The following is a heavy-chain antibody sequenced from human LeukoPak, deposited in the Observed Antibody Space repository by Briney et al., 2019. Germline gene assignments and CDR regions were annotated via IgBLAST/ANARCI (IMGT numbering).Heavy chain of an antibody. V-gene: IGHV1-2*02. CDR2: INPNSGGT. J-gene: IGHJ5*02. CDR3: ARAYSGYDFWFDP. D-gene: IGHD5-12*01. CDR1: GYTFTGYY. Sequence: ASVKVSCKASGYTFTGYYMHWVRQAPGQGLEWMRWINPNSGGTNYAQKFQGRVTMTRDTSISTAYMELSRLRSDDTAVYYCARAYSGYDFWFDPWGQGTLVTVSS.